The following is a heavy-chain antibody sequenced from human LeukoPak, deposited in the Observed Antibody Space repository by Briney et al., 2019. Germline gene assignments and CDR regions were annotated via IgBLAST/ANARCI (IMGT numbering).Heavy chain of an antibody. D-gene: IGHD6-6*01. CDR3: ARVEYSSSYGVLNYYYYMDV. Sequence: NPSDTLSLICTLYGGSISISSYYWGWIRQPPGKGLQWFERIYFSESTYYNRSAKSRVTISVDTSKNQFSLKLGSVTAADTAVYYCARVEYSSSYGVLNYYYYMDVWGKGTTVTVSS. CDR2: IYFSEST. CDR1: GGSISISSYY. J-gene: IGHJ6*03. V-gene: IGHV4-39*01.